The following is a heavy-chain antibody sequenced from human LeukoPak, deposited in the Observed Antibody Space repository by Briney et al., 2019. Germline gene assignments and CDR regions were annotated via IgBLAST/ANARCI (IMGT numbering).Heavy chain of an antibody. Sequence: ASVKVSCKTSGYTFSGSYIHWVRQAPGQGLEWVGRINPNGGDTNYAQNLQGRVTMTRDTSITTAHMELSSLTSDDTAVYFCARSAEHCNNGVCFTDYYMDVWGKGTTVTVSS. D-gene: IGHD2-8*01. CDR3: ARSAEHCNNGVCFTDYYMDV. CDR2: INPNGGDT. J-gene: IGHJ6*03. CDR1: GYTFSGSY. V-gene: IGHV1-2*06.